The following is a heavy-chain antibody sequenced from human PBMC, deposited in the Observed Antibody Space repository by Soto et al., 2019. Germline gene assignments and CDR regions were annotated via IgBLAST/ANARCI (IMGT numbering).Heavy chain of an antibody. Sequence: SVVCMAPGLTFSNNNVHCYRLRTSKGPEWVAVISYDGSYRYYGNSVKGRFTISRDNSKNTLYLQMNSLRDEDTAVYYCAKDSEQWLVYYFDYWGQGTLVTVSS. CDR3: AKDSEQWLVYYFDY. V-gene: IGHV3-30*18. CDR1: GLTFSNNN. J-gene: IGHJ4*01. D-gene: IGHD6-19*01. CDR2: ISYDGSYR.